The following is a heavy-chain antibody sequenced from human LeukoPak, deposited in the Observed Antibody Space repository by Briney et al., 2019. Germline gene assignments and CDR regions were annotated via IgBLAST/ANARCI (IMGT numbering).Heavy chain of an antibody. V-gene: IGHV1-69*13. CDR3: ARRDTAMGYYYYGMDV. Sequence: ASVKVSCKASGGTFSSYAISWVRQAPGQGLEWMGGIIPIFGTANYAQKFQGRVTITADESTSTAYMELGSLRSEDTAVYYCARRDTAMGYYYYGMDVWGQGTTVTVSS. CDR1: GGTFSSYA. J-gene: IGHJ6*02. D-gene: IGHD5-18*01. CDR2: IIPIFGTA.